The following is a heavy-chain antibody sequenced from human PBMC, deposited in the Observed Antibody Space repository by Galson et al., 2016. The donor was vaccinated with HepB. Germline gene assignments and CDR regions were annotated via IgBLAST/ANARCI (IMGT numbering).Heavy chain of an antibody. CDR2: ISYSGFP. V-gene: IGHV4-31*03. CDR3: AGRSPSTVPIFDY. Sequence: SLTCTVSGGSISSGRYYWSWIRQHPGKGLAWIGYISYSGFPYYNPSLKSRITMSVDTPKNQFSLKLSSVTAADAAVYYCAGRSPSTVPIFDYWGQGTLVTVSS. J-gene: IGHJ4*02. D-gene: IGHD4-17*01. CDR1: GGSISSGRYY.